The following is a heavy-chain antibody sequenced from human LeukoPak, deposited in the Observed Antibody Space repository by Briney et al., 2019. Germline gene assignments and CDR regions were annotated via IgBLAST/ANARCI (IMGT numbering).Heavy chain of an antibody. V-gene: IGHV1-3*04. CDR2: INTGNGNT. CDR1: GYTFTSYT. Sequence: ASVKVSCKASGYTFTSYTIHWVRQAPGQRLEYMGWINTGNGNTKYSQKFQGRVTIARDTSASTAYMELSSLRSEDTAVYYCARGRITLVRGVIITSDYWGQGTLVTVSS. CDR3: ARGRITLVRGVIITSDY. J-gene: IGHJ4*02. D-gene: IGHD3-10*01.